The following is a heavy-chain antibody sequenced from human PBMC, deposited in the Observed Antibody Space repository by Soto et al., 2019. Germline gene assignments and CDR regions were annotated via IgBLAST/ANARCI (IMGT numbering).Heavy chain of an antibody. CDR3: ARGICSGGSCYAPDAFDI. CDR1: GGSISSGDYY. D-gene: IGHD2-15*01. J-gene: IGHJ3*02. V-gene: IGHV4-30-4*01. Sequence: SETLSLTCTVSGGSISSGDYYWSWIRQPPGKGLEWIGYIYYSGSTYYNPSLKSRVTISVDTSKNQFSLKLSSVTAADTAVYYCARGICSGGSCYAPDAFDIWGQGTMVT. CDR2: IYYSGST.